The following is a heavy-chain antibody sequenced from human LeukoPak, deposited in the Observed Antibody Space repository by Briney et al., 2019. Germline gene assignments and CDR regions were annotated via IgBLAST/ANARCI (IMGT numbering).Heavy chain of an antibody. CDR1: GFTFSSYA. D-gene: IGHD2-15*01. V-gene: IGHV3-23*01. J-gene: IGHJ6*03. CDR3: AKGLVVAARTYYYYYMDV. CDR2: ISGSGGST. Sequence: GGSLRLSCAASGFTFSSYAMSWVRQAPGKGLEWVSTISGSGGSTDYADSVKGRFTISRDNSKNTLYLQMNSLRAEDTAVYYCAKGLVVAARTYYYYYMDVWGKGTTVTVSS.